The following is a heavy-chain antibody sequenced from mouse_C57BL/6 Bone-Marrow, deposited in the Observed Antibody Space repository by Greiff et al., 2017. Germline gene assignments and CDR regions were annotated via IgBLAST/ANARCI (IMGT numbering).Heavy chain of an antibody. CDR1: GYAFTNYL. D-gene: IGHD1-1*01. V-gene: IGHV1-54*01. CDR2: INPGSGGT. CDR3: ARGYYGSSYWYFDV. Sequence: QVQLQPSGAELVRPGTSVKVSCKASGYAFTNYLIAWVKQRPGQGLEWIGVINPGSGGTNYNQKFKGKATLTADKSSSTAYMQLSSLTSEDSAVYFCARGYYGSSYWYFDVWGTGTTVTVSS. J-gene: IGHJ1*03.